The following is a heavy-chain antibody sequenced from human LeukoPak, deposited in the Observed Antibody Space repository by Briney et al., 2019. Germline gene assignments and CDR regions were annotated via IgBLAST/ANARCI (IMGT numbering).Heavy chain of an antibody. Sequence: PSETLSLTCTVSGGSISSSSYYWGWIRQPPGTGLEWIGSIYYSGSTYYNPSLKSRVTISVDTSKNQFSLKLSSVTAADTAVYYCARVHIVVVPAAEILPLYYHFDYWGQGTLVTVSS. V-gene: IGHV4-39*01. CDR1: GGSISSSSYY. CDR2: IYYSGST. J-gene: IGHJ4*02. D-gene: IGHD2-2*01. CDR3: ARVHIVVVPAAEILPLYYHFDY.